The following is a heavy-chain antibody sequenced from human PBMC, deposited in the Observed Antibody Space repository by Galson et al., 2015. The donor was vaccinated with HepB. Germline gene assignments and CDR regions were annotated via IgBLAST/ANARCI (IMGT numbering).Heavy chain of an antibody. CDR1: GFTFNNFG. D-gene: IGHD3-10*01. V-gene: IGHV3-30*18. CDR2: ISDDGSGK. J-gene: IGHJ4*02. Sequence: SLRLSCAASGFTFNNFGMHWVRQAPGKGLEWLTVISDDGSGKHYAGSVKGRFTISRDNSKNTLYLQLNSLRAEDTAVYYCAKRRGVLWFGKVSGIDYWGQGNLVTLSP. CDR3: AKRRGVLWFGKVSGIDY.